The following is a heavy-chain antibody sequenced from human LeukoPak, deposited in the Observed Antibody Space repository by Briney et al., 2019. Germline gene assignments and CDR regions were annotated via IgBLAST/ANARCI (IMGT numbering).Heavy chain of an antibody. CDR3: ARGPGDFFDY. Sequence: SETLSLTCTVSGGSISNYYWSWIRQPPGKGLEWIGNIYYSGSSNYNPSLKSRVTISVDASKNQFSLKLSSVTAADTAVYYCARGPGDFFDYWGQRTLVTVSS. CDR2: IYYSGSS. CDR1: GGSISNYY. J-gene: IGHJ4*02. D-gene: IGHD7-27*01. V-gene: IGHV4-59*12.